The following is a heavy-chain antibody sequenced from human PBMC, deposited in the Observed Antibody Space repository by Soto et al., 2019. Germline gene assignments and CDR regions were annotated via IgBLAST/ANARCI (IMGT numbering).Heavy chain of an antibody. J-gene: IGHJ4*02. CDR3: ARVSGYYLPDY. V-gene: IGHV1-3*01. CDR1: GYTFTSYA. Sequence: GASVKVSCKASGYTFTSYAMHWVRQAPGQRLEWMGWINAGNGNTKYSQKFQGRVTITRGTSASTAYMELSSLRSEDTAVYYCARVSGYYLPDYWGQGTLVTVSS. CDR2: INAGNGNT. D-gene: IGHD5-12*01.